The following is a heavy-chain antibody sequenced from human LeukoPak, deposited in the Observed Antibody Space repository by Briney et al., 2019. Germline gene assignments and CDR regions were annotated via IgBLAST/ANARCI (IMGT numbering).Heavy chain of an antibody. J-gene: IGHJ4*02. Sequence: GGSLRLSCAASGFTFSSYAMHWVRQAPGKGLEWVAVISYDGSNKYYADSVKDRFTISRDNSKNTLYLQMSSLRAEDTAVYYCAKDWGYASGTYYTLWGQGTLVTVSS. V-gene: IGHV3-30-3*01. CDR1: GFTFSSYA. CDR3: AKDWGYASGTYYTL. CDR2: ISYDGSNK. D-gene: IGHD3-10*01.